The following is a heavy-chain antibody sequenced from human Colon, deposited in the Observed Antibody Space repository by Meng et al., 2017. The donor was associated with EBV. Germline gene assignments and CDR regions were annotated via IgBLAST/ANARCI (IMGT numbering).Heavy chain of an antibody. CDR2: INHSGSA. J-gene: IGHJ4*02. CDR1: GGSLSGYY. D-gene: IGHD2-2*03. Sequence: QVQLQQWGAGLLKPSETLSLTCGVSGGSLSGYYWSWIRHFPGRTLEFIGDINHSGSANYNPSLRSRVTISVDTSKNQILLNLHSVTAADTAVYHCARTFGYCSNNNCPRTLGYWGQGTLVTVSS. V-gene: IGHV4-34*02. CDR3: ARTFGYCSNNNCPRTLGY.